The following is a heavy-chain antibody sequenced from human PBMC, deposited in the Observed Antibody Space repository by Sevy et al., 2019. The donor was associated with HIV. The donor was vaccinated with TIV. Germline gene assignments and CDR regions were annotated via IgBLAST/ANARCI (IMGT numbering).Heavy chain of an antibody. J-gene: IGHJ4*02. D-gene: IGHD2-2*01. CDR1: GGSISSGNYY. V-gene: IGHV4-61*02. CDR2: IYTSGSS. CDR3: ARESGACSSTSCYEGVFDY. Sequence: SETLSLTCTVSGGSISSGNYYWSWSRQPAGKGLDWIGRIYTSGSSNYNPSHKSRVTISVDTSKNQFSRKLSSVTAADTAGYYCARESGACSSTSCYEGVFDYWGQGTLVTVSS.